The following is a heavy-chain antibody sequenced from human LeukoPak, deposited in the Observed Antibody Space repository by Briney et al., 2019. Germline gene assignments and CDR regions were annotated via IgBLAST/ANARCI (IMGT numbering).Heavy chain of an antibody. CDR3: ARHGSVWHGDYSFDY. Sequence: SENLSLTCTVSGGSISSYHWSWLRPPPGKGLEWIRYIYTSGSTNYNPSHNSRVTISVDTSKVQFSLKRSSVTAADTAEYYCARHGSVWHGDYSFDYWGQGTLVTVSS. CDR1: GGSISSYH. D-gene: IGHD4-17*01. CDR2: IYTSGST. J-gene: IGHJ4*02. V-gene: IGHV4-4*09.